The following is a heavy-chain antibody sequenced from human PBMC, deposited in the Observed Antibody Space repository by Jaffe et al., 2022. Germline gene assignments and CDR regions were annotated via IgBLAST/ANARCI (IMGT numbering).Heavy chain of an antibody. CDR1: GGSFSGYY. D-gene: IGHD3-10*01. CDR2: INHSGST. CDR3: ARGPYYGSGSYPSLRSYFQH. V-gene: IGHV4-34*01. Sequence: QVQLQQWGAGLLKPSETLSLTCAVYGGSFSGYYWSWIRQPPGKGLEWIGEINHSGSTNYNPSLKSRVTISVDTSKNQFSLKLSSVTAADTAVYYCARGPYYGSGSYPSLRSYFQHWGQGTLVTVSS. J-gene: IGHJ1*01.